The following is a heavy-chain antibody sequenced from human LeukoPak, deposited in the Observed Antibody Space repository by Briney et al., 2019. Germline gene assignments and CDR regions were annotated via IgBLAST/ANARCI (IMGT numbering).Heavy chain of an antibody. V-gene: IGHV1-18*04. J-gene: IGHJ4*02. Sequence: ASVKVSCKASGYTFTSYGISWVRQAPGQGLEWMGWISAYNGNTNYAQKFQGRVTMTTDTSTSTAYMELRSLRSDDTAVYYCAREWTGYYVFDYWGQGTLVTVSS. CDR1: GYTFTSYG. CDR2: ISAYNGNT. D-gene: IGHD3/OR15-3a*01. CDR3: AREWTGYYVFDY.